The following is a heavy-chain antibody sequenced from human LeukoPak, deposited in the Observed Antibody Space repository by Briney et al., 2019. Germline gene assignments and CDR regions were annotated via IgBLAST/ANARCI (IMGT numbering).Heavy chain of an antibody. CDR3: AKKMSITAASQVDY. CDR1: GFTFSSYS. V-gene: IGHV3-23*01. CDR2: ISSSGGST. Sequence: GGSLRLSCAASGFTFSSYSMSWVRQAPGKGLEWVSAISSSGGSTDYTASVKGRFTISRDNSKNTLYLQMNSLRAEDTAVYYCAKKMSITAASQVDYWGQGTLVTVSS. D-gene: IGHD1-20*01. J-gene: IGHJ4*02.